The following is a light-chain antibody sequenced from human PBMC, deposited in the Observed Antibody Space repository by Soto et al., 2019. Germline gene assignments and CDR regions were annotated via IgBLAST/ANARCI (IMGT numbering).Light chain of an antibody. CDR1: QSVSSY. CDR3: QHRSNWPPLT. Sequence: EIVLTQYPATLSLSPGERATLSCRASQSVSSYLAWYQQKPGQAPRLLIYDASNRATGIPARFSGSGSGTDFTLTISSLEPEDFAVYYCQHRSNWPPLTFGGGTKVEIK. J-gene: IGKJ4*01. CDR2: DAS. V-gene: IGKV3-11*01.